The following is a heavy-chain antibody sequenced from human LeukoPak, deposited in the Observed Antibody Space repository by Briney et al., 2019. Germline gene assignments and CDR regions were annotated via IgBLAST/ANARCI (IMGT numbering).Heavy chain of an antibody. V-gene: IGHV1-2*02. Sequence: ASVKVSCKASGYTFTGYYMHWVRQAPGQGLERMGWINPNSGGTNYAQKFQGRVTMTRDTSISTAYMELSRLRSDDTAVYYCARRLLYGDCLSPWGQGTLVTVSS. CDR3: ARRLLYGDCLSP. D-gene: IGHD4-17*01. CDR2: INPNSGGT. CDR1: GYTFTGYY. J-gene: IGHJ5*02.